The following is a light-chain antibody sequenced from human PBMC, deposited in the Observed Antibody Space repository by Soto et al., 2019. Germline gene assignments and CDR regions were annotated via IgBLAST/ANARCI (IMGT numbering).Light chain of an antibody. J-gene: IGKJ1*01. Sequence: EIVMTQSPATLSVSSGEGITLSCRASQSVKNHLAWYQHKPGQSPRLLIYDASNRATGVPARFSAGGSGTEFTLVISSLQSEDAAVYYCQEYHAWPPGTFGQGTKVEIK. CDR2: DAS. V-gene: IGKV3D-15*01. CDR3: QEYHAWPPGT. CDR1: QSVKNH.